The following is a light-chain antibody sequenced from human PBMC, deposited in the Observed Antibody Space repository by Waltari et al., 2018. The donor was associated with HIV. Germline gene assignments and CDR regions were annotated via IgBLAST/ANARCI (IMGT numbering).Light chain of an antibody. J-gene: IGKJ4*01. CDR3: QQYYGVPLT. CDR2: GAS. Sequence: DIQMTQSQSSLSASIGDTVSIPCQASQDNSNAVSCFQQQPGKVANLLGHGASILQRGVPSRISGSRAGTDYTLTISCLQAEDFATYFCQQYYGVPLTFGGGTRVDI. V-gene: IGKV1-NL1*01. CDR1: QDNSNA.